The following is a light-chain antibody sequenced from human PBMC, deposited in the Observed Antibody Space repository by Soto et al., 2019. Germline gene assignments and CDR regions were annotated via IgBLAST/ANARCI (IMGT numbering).Light chain of an antibody. V-gene: IGKV2-24*01. CDR1: QSLVHSDGNTY. CDR2: KIF. Sequence: DVVMTQSPLSLPVTLGQPASISCRSSQSLVHSDGNTYLSWFQQRPGQSPRRLIYKIFNRLSGVPDRFSGRGAGTDYALKISSVEAEDVGVYYCMQATDFPRTFGQGTKVDIK. J-gene: IGKJ1*01. CDR3: MQATDFPRT.